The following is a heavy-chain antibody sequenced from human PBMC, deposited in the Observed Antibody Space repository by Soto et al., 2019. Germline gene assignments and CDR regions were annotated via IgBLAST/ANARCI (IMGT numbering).Heavy chain of an antibody. CDR1: GGSISSGGYY. V-gene: IGHV4-31*03. D-gene: IGHD6-13*01. CDR3: ARQRGSPDYYSGMDV. Sequence: QVQLQESGPGLVKPSQTLSLTCTVSGGSISSGGYYWSWIRQHPGKGLEWIGYIYYSGSTYYNPSLKRRVTISVDTSKNQFSLKLSSVPAADTAVYYCARQRGSPDYYSGMDVWGQGTTVTVSS. J-gene: IGHJ6*02. CDR2: IYYSGST.